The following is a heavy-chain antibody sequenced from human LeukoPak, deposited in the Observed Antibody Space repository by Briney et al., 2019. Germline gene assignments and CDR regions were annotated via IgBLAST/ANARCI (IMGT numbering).Heavy chain of an antibody. CDR1: GGSISSYY. D-gene: IGHD3-3*01. Sequence: PSETLSLTCTVSGGSISSYYWSWIRQPAGKGLKWIGRIYTSGSTNYNPSLKSRVTMSVDTSKNQFSLKLSSVTAADTAVYYCARALTIFGVVITEIFDYWGQGTLVTVSS. V-gene: IGHV4-4*07. CDR3: ARALTIFGVVITEIFDY. CDR2: IYTSGST. J-gene: IGHJ4*02.